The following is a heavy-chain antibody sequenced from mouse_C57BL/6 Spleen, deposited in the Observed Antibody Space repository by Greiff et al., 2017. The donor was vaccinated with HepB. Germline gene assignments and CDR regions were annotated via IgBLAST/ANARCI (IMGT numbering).Heavy chain of an antibody. V-gene: IGHV5-6*01. CDR2: ISSGGSYT. D-gene: IGHD3-3*01. CDR1: GFTFSSYG. CDR3: ARREGQGYFDY. J-gene: IGHJ2*01. Sequence: DVHLVESGGDLVKPGGSLKLSCAASGFTFSSYGMSWVRQTPDKRLEWVATISSGGSYTYYPDSVKGRFTISRDNAKNTLYLQMSSLKSEDTAMYYCARREGQGYFDYWGQGTTLTVSS.